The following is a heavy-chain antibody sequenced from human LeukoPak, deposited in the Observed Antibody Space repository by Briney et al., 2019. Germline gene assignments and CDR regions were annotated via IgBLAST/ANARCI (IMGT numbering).Heavy chain of an antibody. CDR2: IYYTGTT. V-gene: IGHV4-39*01. D-gene: IGHD6-13*01. CDR3: AQSLGSSNWIGNWFDP. J-gene: IGHJ5*02. Sequence: KSSETLSLTCTVSGGSISSSSHSWGWIRQPPGKVLEWSGSIYYTGTTYYNSSLKSRVTISVDTSKNQFSLKLSSVTAADTAVYYCAQSLGSSNWIGNWFDPWGQGTLVTVSS. CDR1: GGSISSSSHS.